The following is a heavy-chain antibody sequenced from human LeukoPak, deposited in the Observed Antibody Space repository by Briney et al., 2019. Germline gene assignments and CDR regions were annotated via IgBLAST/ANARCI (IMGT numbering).Heavy chain of an antibody. D-gene: IGHD4-23*01. CDR3: ARGGGQILHY. CDR1: GGSISSGGYY. J-gene: IGHJ4*02. CDR2: IYYSGST. Sequence: PSETLSLTCTVSGGSISSGGYYWSWIRQHPGKGLEWIGCIYYSGSTYYNPSLKSRVTISVDTSKNQFSLKLSSVTAADTAVYYCARGGGQILHYWGQGTLVTVSS. V-gene: IGHV4-31*03.